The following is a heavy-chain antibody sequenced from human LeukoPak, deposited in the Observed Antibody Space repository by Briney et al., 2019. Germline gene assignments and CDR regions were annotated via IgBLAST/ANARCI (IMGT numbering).Heavy chain of an antibody. J-gene: IGHJ3*02. Sequence: PGGSLRLSCAASGFTFSSYWMTWVRQAPGKGLEWVANIKQDGSEKNYVDSVKGRFTISRDNAKNSLYLQMNSLRAEDTAVYYCAKDQGYYDSSGYYSMEYAFDIWGQGTMVTVSS. CDR2: IKQDGSEK. D-gene: IGHD3-22*01. CDR3: AKDQGYYDSSGYYSMEYAFDI. V-gene: IGHV3-7*03. CDR1: GFTFSSYW.